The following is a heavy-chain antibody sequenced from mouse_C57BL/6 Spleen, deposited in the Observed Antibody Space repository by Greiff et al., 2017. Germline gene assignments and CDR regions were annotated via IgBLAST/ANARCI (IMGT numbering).Heavy chain of an antibody. D-gene: IGHD3-2*02. CDR2: ISSGGSYT. Sequence: EVKLMESGGDLVKPGGSLKLSCAASGFTFSSYGMSWVRQTPDKRLEWVATISSGGSYTYYPDSVKGRFTISRDNAKNTLYLQMSSLKSEDTAMYYCARHPAQATYYFDYWRQGTTLTVSS. CDR3: ARHPAQATYYFDY. J-gene: IGHJ2*01. V-gene: IGHV5-6*01. CDR1: GFTFSSYG.